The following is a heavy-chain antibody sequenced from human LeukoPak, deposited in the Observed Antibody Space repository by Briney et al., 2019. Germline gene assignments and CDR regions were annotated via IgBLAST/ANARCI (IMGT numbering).Heavy chain of an antibody. CDR3: AKDNSGSGWYVDY. CDR2: ISYDGSNK. J-gene: IGHJ4*02. V-gene: IGHV3-30*18. D-gene: IGHD6-19*01. CDR1: GFTFSSYG. Sequence: PGRSLRLSCAASGFTFSSYGMHWVRQAPGKGLEWVAVISYDGSNKYYADSVKGRFTISRDNSKNTLYLQMNSLRAEDTAVYYCAKDNSGSGWYVDYWGQGTLVTVSS.